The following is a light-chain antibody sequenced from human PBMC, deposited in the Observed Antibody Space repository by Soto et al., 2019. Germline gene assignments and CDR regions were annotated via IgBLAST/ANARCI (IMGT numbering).Light chain of an antibody. Sequence: VLSQSPGTLSLTPGERATLSCRASQSVSSSYLAWYQQKPGQAARLLLHVATNRPTGIPARVSGRGAGTDFPPTIQRLEAEDFAGDYCQQFGTSPKTFAQGTKVDI. J-gene: IGKJ1*01. CDR2: VAT. CDR1: QSVSSSY. V-gene: IGKV3-20*01. CDR3: QQFGTSPKT.